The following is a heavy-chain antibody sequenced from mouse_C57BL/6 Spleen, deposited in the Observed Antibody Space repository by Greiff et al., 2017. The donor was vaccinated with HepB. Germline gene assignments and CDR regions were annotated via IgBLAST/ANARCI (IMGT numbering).Heavy chain of an antibody. Sequence: QVQLQQPGAELVKPGASVKLSCKASGYTFTSYWMHWVKQRPGQGLEWIGMIHPNSGSTNYNEKFKSKATLTADKSSSTAYMQLSSLTSEDSAVYYCARSTAQATFAYWGQGTLVTVSA. CDR3: ARSTAQATFAY. CDR1: GYTFTSYW. J-gene: IGHJ3*01. CDR2: IHPNSGST. D-gene: IGHD3-2*02. V-gene: IGHV1-64*01.